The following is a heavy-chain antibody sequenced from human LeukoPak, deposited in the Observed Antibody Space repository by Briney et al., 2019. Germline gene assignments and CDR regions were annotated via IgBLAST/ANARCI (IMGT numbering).Heavy chain of an antibody. J-gene: IGHJ4*02. Sequence: AGGSLRLSCAASGFTFSSYAMSWVRQAPGKGLEWVSAISGSGGSTYYADSVKGRFTISRDNSKNTLYLQMNSLRAKDTAVYYCAKDSSGYYRPFDYWGQGTLVTVSS. CDR2: ISGSGGST. CDR1: GFTFSSYA. D-gene: IGHD3-22*01. CDR3: AKDSSGYYRPFDY. V-gene: IGHV3-23*01.